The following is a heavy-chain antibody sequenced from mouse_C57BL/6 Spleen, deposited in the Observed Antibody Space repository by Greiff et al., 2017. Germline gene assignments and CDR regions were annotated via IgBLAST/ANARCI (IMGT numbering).Heavy chain of an antibody. V-gene: IGHV1-62-2*01. CDR3: ARHEGLGRYFDY. CDR2: FFPGSGSI. Sequence: QVQLPQSGAELVKPGASVKLSCKASGYTFTEFTLHWVKQRSGQGLEWIGWFFPGSGSIKSNEKFKDKATLTAHKSSSTVYMELSRLTSGGSAVYCSARHEGLGRYFDYWGQGTTLTVSS. J-gene: IGHJ2*01. D-gene: IGHD3-3*01. CDR1: GYTFTEFT.